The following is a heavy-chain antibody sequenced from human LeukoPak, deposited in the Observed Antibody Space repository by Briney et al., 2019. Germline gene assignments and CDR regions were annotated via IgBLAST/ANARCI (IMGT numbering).Heavy chain of an antibody. J-gene: IGHJ5*02. CDR1: GFTFSSYS. D-gene: IGHD2-2*02. CDR3: ARAIPAAIGWFDP. CDR2: ISSSSSYI. V-gene: IGHV3-21*01. Sequence: GGSLRLSCAASGFTFSSYSMNWVRQAPGKGLEWVSSISSSSSYIYYADSVKGRFTISRDNAKNSLYLQMNSLRAEDTAVYYCARAIPAAIGWFDPWGQGTLVTVSS.